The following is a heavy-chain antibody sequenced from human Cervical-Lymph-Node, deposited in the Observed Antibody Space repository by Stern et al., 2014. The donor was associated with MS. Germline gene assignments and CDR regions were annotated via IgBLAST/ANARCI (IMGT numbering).Heavy chain of an antibody. J-gene: IGHJ4*02. D-gene: IGHD6-6*01. Sequence: VQLVESGGDLVQPGRSLRLSCAASGFTFDDYAMHWVRQAPGKGLEWVSGISWNSGNIGYPDSVEGRFTITSDNAHNSLFLQMDSLGPDDTALYYCAKDISIAARTHCFDSWGKGTLVTVSS. V-gene: IGHV3-9*01. CDR2: ISWNSGNI. CDR3: AKDISIAARTHCFDS. CDR1: GFTFDDYA.